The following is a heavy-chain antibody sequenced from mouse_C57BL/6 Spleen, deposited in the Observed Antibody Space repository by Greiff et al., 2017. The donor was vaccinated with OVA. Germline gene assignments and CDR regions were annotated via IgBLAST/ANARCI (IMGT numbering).Heavy chain of an antibody. CDR2: IDPSDSYT. CDR1: GYTFTSYW. J-gene: IGHJ2*01. Sequence: QVQLQQPGAELVKPGASVKLSCKASGYTFTSYWMQWVKQRPGQGLEWIGEIDPSDSYTNYNQKFKGKATLTVDTSSSTAYMQLSSLTSEDSAVYYCARRGSSGPFDYWGQGPTLTVSS. V-gene: IGHV1-50*01. D-gene: IGHD3-2*02. CDR3: ARRGSSGPFDY.